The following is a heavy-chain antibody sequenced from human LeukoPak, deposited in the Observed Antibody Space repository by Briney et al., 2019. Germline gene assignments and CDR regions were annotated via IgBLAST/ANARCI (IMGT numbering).Heavy chain of an antibody. Sequence: SETLSLTCAVSGVSINTCCYYWTWIRQPPGKGLEWIVYKYYSVSARYICSLRSRLTISFVTAKNQFSLRLTAVTAAGAAVYYCAGCRSYGFDFDSWGQGTLVIVSS. CDR2: KYYSVSA. D-gene: IGHD3-16*01. J-gene: IGHJ4*02. CDR1: GVSINTCCYY. V-gene: IGHV4-61*01. CDR3: AGCRSYGFDFDS.